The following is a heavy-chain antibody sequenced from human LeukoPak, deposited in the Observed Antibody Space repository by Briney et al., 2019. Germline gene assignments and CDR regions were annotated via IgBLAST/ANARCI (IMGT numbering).Heavy chain of an antibody. Sequence: SVKVSCKASGGTFSSYAISWVRQAPGQGLEWMGGIIPIFGTANYAQKFQGRVTITTDESTSTAYMELSSLRSEDTAVYYCARIGRTWIQLWFDAFDIWGQGTMVTVSS. D-gene: IGHD5-18*01. CDR1: GGTFSSYA. J-gene: IGHJ3*02. CDR3: ARIGRTWIQLWFDAFDI. CDR2: IIPIFGTA. V-gene: IGHV1-69*05.